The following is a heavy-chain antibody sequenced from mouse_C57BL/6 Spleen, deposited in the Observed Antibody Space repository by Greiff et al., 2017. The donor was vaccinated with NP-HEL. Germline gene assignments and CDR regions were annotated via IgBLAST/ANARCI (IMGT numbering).Heavy chain of an antibody. V-gene: IGHV1-15*01. CDR2: IDPETGGT. Sequence: VQLQQSGAELVRPGASVTLSCKASGYTFTDYEMHWVKQTPVHGLEWIGAIDPETGGTAYNQKFKGKAILTADKSSSTAYMELRSLTSEDSAVYYCTRLGMGAWFAYWGQGTLVTVSA. CDR1: GYTFTDYE. CDR3: TRLGMGAWFAY. D-gene: IGHD2-3*01. J-gene: IGHJ3*01.